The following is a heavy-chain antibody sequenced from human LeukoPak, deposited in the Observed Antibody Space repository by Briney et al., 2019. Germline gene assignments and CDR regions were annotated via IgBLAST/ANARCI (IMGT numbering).Heavy chain of an antibody. CDR3: AKGGTTYYYDSSGYYFYDYFDY. J-gene: IGHJ4*02. CDR2: ISSSGTST. Sequence: PGGSLRLSCAASGFTFSNYAMSWVRQAPGKGLEWVSGISSSGTSTQYADSVKGRFTISRDNSKNTLYLQMNSLRAEDTAVYYCAKGGTTYYYDSSGYYFYDYFDYWGQGTLVTVSS. D-gene: IGHD3-22*01. V-gene: IGHV3-23*01. CDR1: GFTFSNYA.